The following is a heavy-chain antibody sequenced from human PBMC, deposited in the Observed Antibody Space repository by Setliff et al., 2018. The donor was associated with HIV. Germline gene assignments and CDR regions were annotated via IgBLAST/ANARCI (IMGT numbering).Heavy chain of an antibody. CDR1: GGSFSSGNYY. CDR2: MSYSGTT. J-gene: IGHJ5*02. V-gene: IGHV4-39*01. D-gene: IGHD6-13*01. Sequence: PSETLSLTCTVSGGSFSSGNYYWAWIRQPPGEGLEWIGGMSYSGTTYYNPSLKSRVTMSVDTSKNQFSLNLIFVTAADTAVYYCARQSSNTWSWFDPWAREPWSPSPQ. CDR3: ARQSSNTWSWFDP.